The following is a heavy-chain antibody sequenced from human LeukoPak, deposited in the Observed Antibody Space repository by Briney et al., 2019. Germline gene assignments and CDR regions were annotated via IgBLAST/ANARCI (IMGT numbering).Heavy chain of an antibody. D-gene: IGHD5-18*01. V-gene: IGHV3-23*01. J-gene: IGHJ4*02. CDR2: ISGSGGST. CDR3: AKDRRLGYSYGYHDY. CDR1: GFTFGSYA. Sequence: PGGSLRLSCAASGFTFGSYAMSWVRQAPGKGLEWVSAISGSGGSTYYADSVKGRFTISRDNSKNTLYLQMNSLRAEDTAVYYCAKDRRLGYSYGYHDYWGQGTLVTVSS.